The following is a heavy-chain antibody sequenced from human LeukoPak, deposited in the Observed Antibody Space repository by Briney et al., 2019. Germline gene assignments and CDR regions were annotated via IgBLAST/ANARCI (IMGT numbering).Heavy chain of an antibody. CDR3: ARVVSPHYYGSGSYLDY. J-gene: IGHJ4*02. CDR1: GASIRGGESS. D-gene: IGHD3-10*01. Sequence: SETLSLTCAVSGASIRGGESSWSWMRQPPGKGLEWIGQISPSGTTYYNPSLKSRLSLSVDTSKNHFLLKLSSMTAADTAVYYCARVVSPHYYGSGSYLDYWGQGTLVTVSS. V-gene: IGHV4-30-4*07. CDR2: ISPSGTT.